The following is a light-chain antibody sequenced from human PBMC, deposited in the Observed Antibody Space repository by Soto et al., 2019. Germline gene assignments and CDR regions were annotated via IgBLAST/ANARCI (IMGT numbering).Light chain of an antibody. CDR1: SSDVGAYKY. V-gene: IGLV2-8*01. CDR2: EVS. J-gene: IGLJ3*02. CDR3: TSYVSSDIWV. Sequence: QSVLTQPPSASGSPGQSVTISCTGTSSDVGAYKYVSWYQQYPGKAPKLMIYEVSKRPSGVPDRFSGSKSGNTASLTVSGLQAEDEADYYCTSYVSSDIWVFGGGTQLTVL.